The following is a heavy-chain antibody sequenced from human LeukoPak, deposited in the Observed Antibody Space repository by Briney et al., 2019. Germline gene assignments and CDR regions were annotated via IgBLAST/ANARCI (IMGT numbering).Heavy chain of an antibody. Sequence: PGGSLRLSCAASGFTFSSYAMSWVRQAPGKGLEWVSAISGSGGSTYYADSVKGRFTISRDNSKNTRYLQMNSLRAEDTAVYYCAKTGGRGYYFDYWGQGTLVTVSS. J-gene: IGHJ4*02. D-gene: IGHD7-27*01. CDR2: ISGSGGST. CDR1: GFTFSSYA. CDR3: AKTGGRGYYFDY. V-gene: IGHV3-23*01.